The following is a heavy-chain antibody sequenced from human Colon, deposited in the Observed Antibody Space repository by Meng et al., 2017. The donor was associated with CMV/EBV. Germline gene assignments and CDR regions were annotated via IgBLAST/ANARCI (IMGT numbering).Heavy chain of an antibody. CDR3: ARGEGGVVIVPPAY. V-gene: IGHV4-39*07. CDR2: VYDTGTT. D-gene: IGHD2/OR15-2a*01. CDR1: GGSINSSPYY. Sequence: SGGSINSSPYYWGWIRQSPGKGLEWIGGVYDTGTTIYNPSLKSRVTLSTDTSKNQFSLRLSSVTAADTAVYYCARGEGGVVIVPPAYWGQGTLVTVSS. J-gene: IGHJ4*02.